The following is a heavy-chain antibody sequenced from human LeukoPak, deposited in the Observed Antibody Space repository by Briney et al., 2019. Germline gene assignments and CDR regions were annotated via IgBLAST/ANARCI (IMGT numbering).Heavy chain of an antibody. J-gene: IGHJ1*01. V-gene: IGHV3-23*01. Sequence: PGGSLRLSCAASEFTFSSYAMSWVRQVPGKGLEWVSVISGSGGSTYYADSVKGRFTISRANYKNTLYLQMNSLRAEDTAVYYCAKDRVIAAAMGAFQHWGQGTLVTVSS. D-gene: IGHD6-13*01. CDR1: EFTFSSYA. CDR2: ISGSGGST. CDR3: AKDRVIAAAMGAFQH.